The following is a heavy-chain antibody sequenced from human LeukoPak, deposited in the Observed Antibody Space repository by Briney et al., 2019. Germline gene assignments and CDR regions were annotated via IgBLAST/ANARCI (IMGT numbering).Heavy chain of an antibody. Sequence: PGGSLRLSCVASGFTFSSYSMNWVRQPPGKGLDWVSYLSGSSGTIYYADSVRGRFTISRDNAKNSLYLQMNSLRAEDTAVYYCARRSEFGVLYYMDIWGKGTTVTVSS. CDR3: ARRSEFGVLYYMDI. D-gene: IGHD3-16*01. CDR2: LSGSSGTI. CDR1: GFTFSSYS. V-gene: IGHV3-48*01. J-gene: IGHJ6*03.